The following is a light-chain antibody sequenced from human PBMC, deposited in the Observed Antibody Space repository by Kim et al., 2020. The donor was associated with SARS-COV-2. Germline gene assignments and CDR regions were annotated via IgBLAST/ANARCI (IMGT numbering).Light chain of an antibody. CDR2: DAS. CDR1: QSISNW. Sequence: LSASVGDRVTITCRASQSISNWLAWYQQKPGKAPKLLIYDASSLRSGVPSRFGGSGSGTEFTLTISNLQPDDFATYYCQQYKTWTFGQGTKVEIK. J-gene: IGKJ1*01. V-gene: IGKV1-5*01. CDR3: QQYKTWT.